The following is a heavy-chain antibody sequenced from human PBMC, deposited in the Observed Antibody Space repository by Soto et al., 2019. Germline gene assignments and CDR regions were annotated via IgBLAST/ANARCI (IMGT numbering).Heavy chain of an antibody. CDR2: IIPIFETA. J-gene: IGHJ4*02. Sequence: QVQLVQSGAELKKPGSSVRVSCKISGDSFSSYAISWVRQAPGAGLEWVGGIIPIFETANYGQKFQGRVTITAVESTTTAYMEVTRLRPEDTAIFYCAASDSSSWQHDYWGQGTLITVSS. D-gene: IGHD6-13*01. CDR3: AASDSSSWQHDY. V-gene: IGHV1-69*01. CDR1: GDSFSSYA.